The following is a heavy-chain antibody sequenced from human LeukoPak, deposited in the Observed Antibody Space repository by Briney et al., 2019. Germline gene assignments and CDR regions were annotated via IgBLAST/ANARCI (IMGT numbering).Heavy chain of an antibody. CDR3: ARHLRVGATSLDAFDI. D-gene: IGHD1-26*01. J-gene: IGHJ3*02. Sequence: GASLKISCKGSSSSFSNYWIGWLRQMPGKGLEWMGIIYPGDSDTRYSPSFQGQVTISADKSISTAYLQWSSLKASDTAMYYCARHLRVGATSLDAFDIWGQGTMVTVSS. CDR1: SSSFSNYW. V-gene: IGHV5-51*01. CDR2: IYPGDSDT.